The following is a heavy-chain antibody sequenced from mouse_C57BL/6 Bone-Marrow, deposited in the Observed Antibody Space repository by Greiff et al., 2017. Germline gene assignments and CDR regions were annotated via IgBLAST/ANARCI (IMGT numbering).Heavy chain of an antibody. CDR2: ISSAGSNN. V-gene: IGHV5-6*01. CDR1: GFTFSSSG. CDR3: ARHHWYLDV. Sequence: EVQVVESGGDLVKPGGSLKLSCAASGFTFSSSGMSWVRQTPDQRLEWVATISSAGSNNYYPDTVKGRFTISIDNAKNNLYLQMSSVESVDTAMYYSARHHWYLDVWGTGTTVTVSS. J-gene: IGHJ1*03.